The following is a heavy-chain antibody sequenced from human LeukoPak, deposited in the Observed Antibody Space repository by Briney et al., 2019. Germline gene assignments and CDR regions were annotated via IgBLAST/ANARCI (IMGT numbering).Heavy chain of an antibody. CDR1: GGSFSGYY. CDR2: INHSGST. J-gene: IGHJ6*03. V-gene: IGHV4-34*01. CDR3: ASSLDYYYYYMDV. Sequence: SETLSLTCAVYGGSFSGYYWSWIRQPPGKGLEWIGEINHSGSTNYNPSLKSRVTISVDTSKNHFSLRLSSVTAADTAVYYCASSLDYYYYYMDVWGKGTTVTISS.